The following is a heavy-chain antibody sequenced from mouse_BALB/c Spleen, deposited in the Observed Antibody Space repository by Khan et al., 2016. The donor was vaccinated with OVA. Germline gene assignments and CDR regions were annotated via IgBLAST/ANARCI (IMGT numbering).Heavy chain of an antibody. CDR2: ISDGGSYI. J-gene: IGHJ3*01. CDR3: VRGGYGAFGY. CDR1: GFTFSDYY. D-gene: IGHD2-14*01. Sequence: EVELVESGGGLVKPGGSLKLSCAVTGFTFSDYYMYWVRQRSEKRLEWVATISDGGSYISYPASLKGRFTISRDKAKNNLYLQMSSLQSEDTAMYYCVRGGYGAFGYWGQGTLVTVSA. V-gene: IGHV5-4*02.